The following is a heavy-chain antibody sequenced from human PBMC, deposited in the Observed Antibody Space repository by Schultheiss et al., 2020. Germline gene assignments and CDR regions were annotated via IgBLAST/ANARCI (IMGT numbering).Heavy chain of an antibody. V-gene: IGHV3-21*01. Sequence: GASLRLSCAASGFTFSSYAMHWVRQAPGKGLEWVSSISSSSSYIYYADSVKGRFTISRDNAKNSLYLQMNSLRAEDTAVYYCARDLGVTTVAWGQGTLVTVSS. J-gene: IGHJ5*02. CDR1: GFTFSSYA. CDR2: ISSSSSYI. D-gene: IGHD4-17*01. CDR3: ARDLGVTTVA.